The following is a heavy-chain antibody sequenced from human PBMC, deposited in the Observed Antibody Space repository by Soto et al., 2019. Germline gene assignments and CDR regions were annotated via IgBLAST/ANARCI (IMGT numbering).Heavy chain of an antibody. Sequence: QVHLLQSGAEVQKPGASVKVSCKTSGYTFNDFGITWVRQAPGLGLEWLGWIYSKAGKMNFAPKFKNSVIMTKDTSTSTAFMELPSLTFDVSAIYFCARDIAFDIDYWGQGTLVTVS. CDR1: GYTFNDFG. CDR3: ARDIAFDIDY. J-gene: IGHJ4*02. V-gene: IGHV1-18*01. D-gene: IGHD2-15*01. CDR2: IYSKAGKM.